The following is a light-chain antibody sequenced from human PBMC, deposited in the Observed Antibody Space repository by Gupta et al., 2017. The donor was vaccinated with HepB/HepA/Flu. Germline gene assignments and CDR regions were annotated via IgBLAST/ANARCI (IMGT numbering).Light chain of an antibody. CDR3: QQYKNWPSWT. CDR2: GAA. CDR1: QTVNDN. V-gene: IGKV3-15*01. Sequence: EIMMTQSPATLSLSPGERATLSCRASQTVNDNVAWFQQKPGQPPRLLIYGAATRATDTPTRFSGSGSGTEFTLTISSRESEEFAGYYCQQYKNWPSWTFGQGTKVEFK. J-gene: IGKJ1*01.